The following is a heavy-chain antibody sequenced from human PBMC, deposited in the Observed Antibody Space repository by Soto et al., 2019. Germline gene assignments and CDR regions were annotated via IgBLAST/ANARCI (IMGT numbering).Heavy chain of an antibody. CDR2: ISGSGGST. V-gene: IGHV3-23*01. Sequence: GGSLRLSCAASGFTFSSYAMSWVRQAPGKGLEWVSAISGSGGSTYYADSVKGRFTISRDNSKNTLYLQTNSLRAEDTAVYYCAKEGGYCSSTSCYGRVYYWGQGTLVTVSS. CDR3: AKEGGYCSSTSCYGRVYY. CDR1: GFTFSSYA. D-gene: IGHD2-2*03. J-gene: IGHJ4*02.